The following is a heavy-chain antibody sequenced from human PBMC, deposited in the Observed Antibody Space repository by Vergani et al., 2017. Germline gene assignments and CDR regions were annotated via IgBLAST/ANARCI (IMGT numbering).Heavy chain of an antibody. Sequence: QLQLQESGPGLVKPSETLSLTCTVSGGSISSTSYYWGWIRQPPGKGLEWIGNIYYSGSTYYNPSLKSRVTISVDTSKNQFSLKLRSVTAADTAVYYCARRWIVGALIDCWGQGTLVTVSS. CDR2: IYYSGST. CDR3: ARRWIVGALIDC. V-gene: IGHV4-39*01. CDR1: GGSISSTSYY. J-gene: IGHJ4*02. D-gene: IGHD1-26*01.